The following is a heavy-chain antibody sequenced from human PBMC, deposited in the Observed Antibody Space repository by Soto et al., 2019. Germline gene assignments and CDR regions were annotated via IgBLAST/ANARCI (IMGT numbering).Heavy chain of an antibody. V-gene: IGHV1-46*01. D-gene: IGHD6-6*01. Sequence: ASVKVSCKASGYTFTSYYMHWVRQAPGQGLEWMGIINPSGGSTSYAQKFQGRVTMTRDTSTSTVYMELSSLRSEDTAVYYCARELEEYSSSSTLGYWGQGTLVTVSS. CDR1: GYTFTSYY. J-gene: IGHJ4*02. CDR2: INPSGGST. CDR3: ARELEEYSSSSTLGY.